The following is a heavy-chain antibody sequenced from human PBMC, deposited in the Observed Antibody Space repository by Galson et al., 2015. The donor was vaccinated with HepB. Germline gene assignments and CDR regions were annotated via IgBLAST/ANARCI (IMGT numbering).Heavy chain of an antibody. J-gene: IGHJ4*02. Sequence: SLRLSCAASGFTFSRYAMTWVRQAPGKGLEWISSITSNGGRTFYTNSVKGRFTISRDNSRNTVVLQLSSLRPEDTAVYYCAKDGIMVSNNPYQLHFWGQGTLVSV. CDR1: GFTFSRYA. V-gene: IGHV3-23*01. CDR3: AKDGIMVSNNPYQLHF. D-gene: IGHD2-8*01. CDR2: ITSNGGRT.